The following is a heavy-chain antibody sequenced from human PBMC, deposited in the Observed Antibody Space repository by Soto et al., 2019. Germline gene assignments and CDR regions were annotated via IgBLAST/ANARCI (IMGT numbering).Heavy chain of an antibody. D-gene: IGHD5-18*01. J-gene: IGHJ4*02. CDR2: ISSSSSYI. CDR3: AKGSRGYTYGTTDH. Sequence: GSLRLSCTASGFSFSNYSMNWVRQAPGKGLEWVSCISSSSSYIYYADSVRGRFTISRDNAKNSLYLQMDSLRVEDTALYYCAKGSRGYTYGTTDHWGQGTLVTVSS. CDR1: GFSFSNYS. V-gene: IGHV3-21*01.